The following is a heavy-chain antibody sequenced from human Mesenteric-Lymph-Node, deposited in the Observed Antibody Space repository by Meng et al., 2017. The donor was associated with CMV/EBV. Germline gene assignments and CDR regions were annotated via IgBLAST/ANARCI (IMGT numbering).Heavy chain of an antibody. CDR2: ISSSSSYI. J-gene: IGHJ6*02. CDR1: GFTFSSYS. V-gene: IGHV3-21*01. D-gene: IGHD3-10*01. Sequence: GESLKISCAASGFTFSSYSMNWVRQAPGKGLEWVSSISSSSSYIYYADSVKGRFTISRDNAKNSLYLQMNSLRAEDTAVYYCARGSIWSPFYYYYGMDVWGQGTTVTVSS. CDR3: ARGSIWSPFYYYYGMDV.